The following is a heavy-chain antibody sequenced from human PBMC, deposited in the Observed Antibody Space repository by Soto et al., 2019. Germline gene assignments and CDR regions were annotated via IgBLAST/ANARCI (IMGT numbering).Heavy chain of an antibody. J-gene: IGHJ6*02. Sequence: QVQLVESGGGVVQPGRSLRLSCAASGFTFSSYAMHWVRQAPGKGLEWVAVISYDGSNKHYADSVKGRFTISRDNSKNTMYLKINRLRDEDTAVYYCARDRGGVYYYYGMDVWGQGTTVTVSS. D-gene: IGHD3-16*01. V-gene: IGHV3-30*04. CDR2: ISYDGSNK. CDR1: GFTFSSYA. CDR3: ARDRGGVYYYYGMDV.